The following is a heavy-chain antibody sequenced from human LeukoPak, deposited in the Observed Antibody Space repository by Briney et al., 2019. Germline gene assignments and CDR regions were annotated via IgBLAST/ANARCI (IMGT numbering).Heavy chain of an antibody. J-gene: IGHJ4*02. Sequence: PSEPLSLTCTVSGGSISSYYWSWIRQPPGKGLEWIGYIYYSGSTNYNPSLKSRVTISVDTSKSQFSLKLSSVTAADTAVYYCARIHPQYYDILTGSPYFDYWGQGTLVTVSS. CDR2: IYYSGST. V-gene: IGHV4-59*01. CDR3: ARIHPQYYDILTGSPYFDY. D-gene: IGHD3-9*01. CDR1: GGSISSYY.